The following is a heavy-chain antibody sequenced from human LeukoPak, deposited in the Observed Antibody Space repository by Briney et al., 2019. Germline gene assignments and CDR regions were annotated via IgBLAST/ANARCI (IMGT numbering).Heavy chain of an antibody. Sequence: SETLSLTCAVYIESFRGYYWTWIRQPPGKGLEWIGETTHSGSTNYNPSLKSRVTISVDTSKNQFSLKLSSLIAADTAVYYCAMARGDLSLDYWGRGTPVTVSS. V-gene: IGHV4-34*01. CDR3: AMARGDLSLDY. CDR2: TTHSGST. D-gene: IGHD2-21*02. J-gene: IGHJ4*02. CDR1: IESFRGYY.